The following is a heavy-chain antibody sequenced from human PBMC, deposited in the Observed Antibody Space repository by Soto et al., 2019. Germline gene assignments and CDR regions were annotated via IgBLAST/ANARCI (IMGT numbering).Heavy chain of an antibody. CDR3: ARAGDYGDYVFDY. CDR2: ISSSSSTI. J-gene: IGHJ4*02. V-gene: IGHV3-48*01. Sequence: GGSLRLSCAASGFTFSSYSMNWVRRAPGKGLEWVSYISSSSSTIYYADSVKGRFTISRDNAKNSLYLQMNSLRAEDTAVYYCARAGDYGDYVFDYWGQGTLVTVSS. D-gene: IGHD4-17*01. CDR1: GFTFSSYS.